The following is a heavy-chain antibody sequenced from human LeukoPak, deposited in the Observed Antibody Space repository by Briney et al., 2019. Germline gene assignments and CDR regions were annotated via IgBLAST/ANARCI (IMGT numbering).Heavy chain of an antibody. Sequence: ASVTVSCKASGYTFTGYYMHWVRQAPGQGLEWMGWINPNSGGTNYAQKFQGRVTMTRDTSISTAYMELSRLRSDDTAVYYCARDMASGGAFDIWGQGTMVTVSS. CDR1: GYTFTGYY. CDR2: INPNSGGT. V-gene: IGHV1-2*02. CDR3: ARDMASGGAFDI. D-gene: IGHD5-24*01. J-gene: IGHJ3*02.